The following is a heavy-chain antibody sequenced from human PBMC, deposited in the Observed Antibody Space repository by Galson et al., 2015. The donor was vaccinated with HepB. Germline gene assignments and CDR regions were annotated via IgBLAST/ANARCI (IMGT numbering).Heavy chain of an antibody. CDR1: GFTFSDYY. D-gene: IGHD1-26*01. CDR2: TSSSGSTI. CDR3: ARDDSGSYSTY. J-gene: IGHJ4*02. V-gene: IGHV3-11*01. Sequence: SLRLSCAASGFTFSDYYMRWIRQAPGKGPEWVSYTSSSGSTIYYADSVKGRFTISRDNAKNSLYLQMNSLRAEDTAVYYCARDDSGSYSTYWGQGTLVTVSS.